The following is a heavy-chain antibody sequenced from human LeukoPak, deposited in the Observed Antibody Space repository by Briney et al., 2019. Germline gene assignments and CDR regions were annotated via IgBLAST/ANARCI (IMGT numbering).Heavy chain of an antibody. CDR1: GFTFSSYG. CDR2: IRYDGSNK. CDR3: ATHSSYYYYYMDV. Sequence: GGSLKLSCAASGFTFSSYGMHWVRQAPGKGLEWVAFIRYDGSNKYYADSVKGRFTISRDNSKNTLYLQMNSLRAEDTAVYYCATHSSYYYYYMDVWGKGTTVTISS. D-gene: IGHD6-13*01. J-gene: IGHJ6*03. V-gene: IGHV3-30*02.